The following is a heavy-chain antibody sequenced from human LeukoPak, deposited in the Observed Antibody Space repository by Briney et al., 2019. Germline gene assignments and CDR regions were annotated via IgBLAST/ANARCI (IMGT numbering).Heavy chain of an antibody. Sequence: ASVKVSCTASGYTFTSYGISWVRQAPGQGLEWMGGIIPIFGTANYAQKFQGRVTITADESTSTAYMELSSLRSEDTAVYYCARVLYGGDYFDYWGQGNLVTVSS. CDR1: GYTFTSYG. CDR2: IIPIFGTA. J-gene: IGHJ4*02. D-gene: IGHD3-10*02. CDR3: ARVLYGGDYFDY. V-gene: IGHV1-69*13.